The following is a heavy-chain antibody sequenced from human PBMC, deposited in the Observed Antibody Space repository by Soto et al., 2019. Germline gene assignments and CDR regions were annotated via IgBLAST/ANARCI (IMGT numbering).Heavy chain of an antibody. V-gene: IGHV3-53*01. D-gene: IGHD2-15*01. Sequence: GGSLRLSCAASGFTVSSNYMSWVRQAPGKGLEWVSVIYSGGSTYYADSVKGRFTISRDNSKNTPYLQMNSLRAEDTAVYYCARDPGGGAFDIWGQGTMVTVSS. CDR1: GFTVSSNY. CDR2: IYSGGST. CDR3: ARDPGGGAFDI. J-gene: IGHJ3*02.